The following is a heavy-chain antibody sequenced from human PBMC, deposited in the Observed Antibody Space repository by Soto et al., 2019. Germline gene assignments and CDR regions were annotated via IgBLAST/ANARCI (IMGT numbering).Heavy chain of an antibody. CDR1: GFSFGDYY. J-gene: IGHJ6*02. CDR2: ISSSGSTI. Sequence: GGSLRLSCATSGFSFGDYYLNWVRQAPGKGLEWVSYISSSGSTIYYADSVEGRFTISRDNAKNSLYLQMNSLRAEDTAVYYCARGYYYYYGMDVWGQGTTVTVSS. CDR3: ARGYYYYYGMDV. V-gene: IGHV3-11*04.